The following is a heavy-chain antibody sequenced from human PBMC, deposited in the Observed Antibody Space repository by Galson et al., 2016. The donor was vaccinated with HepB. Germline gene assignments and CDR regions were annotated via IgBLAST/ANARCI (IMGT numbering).Heavy chain of an antibody. D-gene: IGHD3-9*01. CDR3: ARGARHDDVLRTHGLDV. CDR1: GDSVSSNTAA. V-gene: IGHV6-1*01. J-gene: IGHJ6*02. Sequence: CAISGDSVSSNTAAWNWIRQSPSRGLEWLGRAYYRSRWYRDYAESLKGRIDISPDTSKNHFSLQLNSVTPEDTSVYFCARGARHDDVLRTHGLDVWGRGTTVTVS. CDR2: AYYRSRWYR.